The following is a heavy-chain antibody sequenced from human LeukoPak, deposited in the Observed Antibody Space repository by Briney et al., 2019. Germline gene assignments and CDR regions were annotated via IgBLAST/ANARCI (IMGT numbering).Heavy chain of an antibody. CDR2: ISGSGGST. J-gene: IGHJ4*02. Sequence: PGGSLRLSCAASGFTFSSYAMSWVRQAPGKGLEWVSAISGSGGSTYYADSVKGRFTISRDNSKNTLYLQMNSLRAEDTAVYYCAKVNLLDYNWNFSGWVDYWGQGTLVTVSS. D-gene: IGHD1-20*01. V-gene: IGHV3-23*01. CDR1: GFTFSSYA. CDR3: AKVNLLDYNWNFSGWVDY.